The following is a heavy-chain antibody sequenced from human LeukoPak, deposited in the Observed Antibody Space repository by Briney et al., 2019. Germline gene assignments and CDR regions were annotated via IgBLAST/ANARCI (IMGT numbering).Heavy chain of an antibody. D-gene: IGHD6-19*01. CDR3: ARGNSSGRFDY. Sequence: SETLSLTCTVSGGSISSSSYYWGWIRQPPGKGLEWIGYIYYSGSTNYNPSLKSRVTISVDTSKNQFSLKLSSATAADTAVYYCARGNSSGRFDYWGQGTLVTVSS. CDR2: IYYSGST. CDR1: GGSISSSSYY. V-gene: IGHV4-61*05. J-gene: IGHJ4*02.